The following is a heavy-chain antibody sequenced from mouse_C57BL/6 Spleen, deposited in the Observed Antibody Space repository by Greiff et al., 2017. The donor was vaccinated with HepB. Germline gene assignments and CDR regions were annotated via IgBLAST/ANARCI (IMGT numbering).Heavy chain of an antibody. V-gene: IGHV1-59*01. J-gene: IGHJ4*01. D-gene: IGHD1-1*01. CDR1: GYTFTSYW. CDR2: IDPSDSYT. Sequence: QVQLQQPGAELVRPGTSVKLSCKASGYTFTSYWMHWVKQRPGQGLEWIGVIDPSDSYTNYNQKFKGKATLTVDTSSSTAYMQLSSLTSEDSAVYYCARTHYYGSSYPYYAMDDWGQGTSVTVSS. CDR3: ARTHYYGSSYPYYAMDD.